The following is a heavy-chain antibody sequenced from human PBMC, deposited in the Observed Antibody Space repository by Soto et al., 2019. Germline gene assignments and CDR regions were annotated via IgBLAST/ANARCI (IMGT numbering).Heavy chain of an antibody. J-gene: IGHJ4*02. CDR2: IYYSGST. CDR1: GGSISSYY. V-gene: IGHV4-59*01. Sequence: SETLSLTSTVSGGSISSYYWSWIRQPPGKGLEWIGYIYYSGSTNYNPSLKSRVTISVDTSKNQFSLKLSSVTAADTAVYHCARAMDTAMVTFDYWGQGTRVTVSS. CDR3: ARAMDTAMVTFDY. D-gene: IGHD5-18*01.